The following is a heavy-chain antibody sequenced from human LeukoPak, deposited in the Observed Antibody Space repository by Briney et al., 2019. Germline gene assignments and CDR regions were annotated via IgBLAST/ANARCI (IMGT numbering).Heavy chain of an antibody. V-gene: IGHV4-59*08. Sequence: PSETLSLTCTVSGGSISSYYWRWIRQPPGKGLEWIGYIYYSGSTNYNPSLKSRVTISVDTSKNQFSLKLSSVTAADTAVYYCARLWGWELSPFDYWGQGTLVTVSS. CDR1: GGSISSYY. D-gene: IGHD1-26*01. J-gene: IGHJ4*02. CDR2: IYYSGST. CDR3: ARLWGWELSPFDY.